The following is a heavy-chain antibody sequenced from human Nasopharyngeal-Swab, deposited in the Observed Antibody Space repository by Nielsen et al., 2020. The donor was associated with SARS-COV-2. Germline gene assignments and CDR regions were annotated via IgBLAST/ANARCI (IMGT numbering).Heavy chain of an antibody. CDR1: GFTLEHFG. J-gene: IGHJ3*02. D-gene: IGHD1-26*01. CDR2: ISWKSESI. CDR3: AKDGGSGSYGYDAFDI. Sequence: SLKISCAASGFTLEHFGMHWVRQPPGKGLEWVAGISWKSESIGYVDSVRGRFSVSRDNAKKSLYLEMNSLRPDDTALYYCAKDGGSGSYGYDAFDIWGLGTMVTVSS. V-gene: IGHV3-9*01.